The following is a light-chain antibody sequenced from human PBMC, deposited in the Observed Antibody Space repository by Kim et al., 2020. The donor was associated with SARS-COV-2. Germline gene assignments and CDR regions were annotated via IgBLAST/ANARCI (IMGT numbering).Light chain of an antibody. V-gene: IGKV3-20*01. CDR3: QHYGSSLYT. Sequence: LYPGERANLSCRASQSVDSSYLSWYQQKPGQAPRLVIYSASTRATDIPDRFSGSESGTDFTLTITRLEPEDSAVFYCQHYGSSLYTFGQGTKLEI. CDR1: QSVDSSY. CDR2: SAS. J-gene: IGKJ2*01.